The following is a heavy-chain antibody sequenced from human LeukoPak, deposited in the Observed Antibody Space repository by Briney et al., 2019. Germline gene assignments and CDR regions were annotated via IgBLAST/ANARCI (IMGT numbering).Heavy chain of an antibody. D-gene: IGHD1-26*01. Sequence: AASVKVSCKVSGYTLTELSMHWVRQAPGKELEWMGGFDPEDGETIYAQKFQGRVTMTEDPSTDTAYMELSSLRSEDTAVYYCATDLGGSYGYWGQGTLVTVSS. V-gene: IGHV1-24*01. CDR3: ATDLGGSYGY. CDR1: GYTLTELS. CDR2: FDPEDGET. J-gene: IGHJ4*02.